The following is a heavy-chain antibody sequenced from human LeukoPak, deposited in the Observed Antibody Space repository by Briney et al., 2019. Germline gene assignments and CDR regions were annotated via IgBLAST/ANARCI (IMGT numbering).Heavy chain of an antibody. CDR2: IYTSGST. CDR3: ARVRYCSSTSCYNGMDV. Sequence: PSETLSLTCTVSGGSISSYYWSWIRQPAGKGLEWIGRIYTSGSTNYNPSLKSRVTMSVDTSENQFSLKLSSVTAADTAVYYCARVRYCSSTSCYNGMDVWGQGTTVTVSS. J-gene: IGHJ6*02. D-gene: IGHD2-2*02. CDR1: GGSISSYY. V-gene: IGHV4-4*07.